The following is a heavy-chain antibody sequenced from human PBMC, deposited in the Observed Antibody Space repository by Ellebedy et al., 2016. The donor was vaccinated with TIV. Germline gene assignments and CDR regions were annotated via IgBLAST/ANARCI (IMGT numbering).Heavy chain of an antibody. CDR1: GDSFSSPSYY. CDR3: VRGRGYDLDY. CDR2: IYYSGNT. V-gene: IGHV4-39*01. D-gene: IGHD5-12*01. J-gene: IGHJ4*02. Sequence: SETLSLTXTVSGDSFSSPSYYWGWIRQPPGTGLEWIGDIYYSGNTYYHPSLKSRVTISVDTSKNQFSLRLSSVTAADTAVYYCVRGRGYDLDYWGQGTLVTVSS.